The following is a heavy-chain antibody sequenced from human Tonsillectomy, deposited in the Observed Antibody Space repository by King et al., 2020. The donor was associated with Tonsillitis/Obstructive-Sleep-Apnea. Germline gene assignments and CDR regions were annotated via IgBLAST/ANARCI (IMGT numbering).Heavy chain of an antibody. CDR3: ARYTDEDSGSYYFDY. D-gene: IGHD1-26*01. CDR1: GGSFSGYY. V-gene: IGHV4-34*01. CDR2: INHSGST. Sequence: VQLQQWGAGLLKPSETLSLTCAVYGGSFSGYYWSWIRQPPGKGLEWIGEINHSGSTNYNPSLKSRVTISVDTSKNQFSLKLSPVTAADTAVYYCARYTDEDSGSYYFDYWGQGTLVTVSS. J-gene: IGHJ4*02.